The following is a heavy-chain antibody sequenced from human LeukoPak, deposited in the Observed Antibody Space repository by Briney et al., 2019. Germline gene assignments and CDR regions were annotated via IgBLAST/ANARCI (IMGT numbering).Heavy chain of an antibody. CDR3: ARDPGYSYGNPVDY. CDR2: INSDGSST. J-gene: IGHJ4*02. V-gene: IGHV3-74*01. Sequence: GGSLRLSCAASGFTFSSYWVHWVRQAPGKGLVWVSRINSDGSSTSYADSVKGRFTISRDNAKNTLYLQMNSLRAEDTAVYYCARDPGYSYGNPVDYWGQGTLVTVSS. D-gene: IGHD5-18*01. CDR1: GFTFSSYW.